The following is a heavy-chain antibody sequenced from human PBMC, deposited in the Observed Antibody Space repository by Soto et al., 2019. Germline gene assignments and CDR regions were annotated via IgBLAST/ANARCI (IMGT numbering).Heavy chain of an antibody. CDR1: GFSLNTDGEG. CDR2: IYWDDDE. J-gene: IGHJ4*02. CDR3: AHSRNLITEDTQVGDFDY. V-gene: IGHV2-5*02. D-gene: IGHD3-10*01. Sequence: QITLKESGPTQVKPTQTLTLTCSFSGFSLNTDGEGVGWVRQPPGEALEWLALIYWDDDERYSPSLKTRLTTTKDTSTNKVVLIMTKMNTVDTATYYCAHSRNLITEDTQVGDFDYWGQGTLVTVSS.